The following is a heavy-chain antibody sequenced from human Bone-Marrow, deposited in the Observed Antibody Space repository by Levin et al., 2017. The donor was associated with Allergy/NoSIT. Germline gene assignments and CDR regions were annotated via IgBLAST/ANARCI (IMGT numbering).Heavy chain of an antibody. CDR3: ARGGEGSGWFPIVD. D-gene: IGHD6-19*01. V-gene: IGHV3-74*03. J-gene: IGHJ4*02. CDR2: IKTDGSTI. Sequence: PGESLKISCAASGFTFSIYWMYWVRQTPGKGLVWVSRIKTDGSTIEYADSVKGRFTISRDNAKNTLYLQMNSLRAEDTALYYCARGGEGSGWFPIVDWGQGTLVTVSS. CDR1: GFTFSIYW.